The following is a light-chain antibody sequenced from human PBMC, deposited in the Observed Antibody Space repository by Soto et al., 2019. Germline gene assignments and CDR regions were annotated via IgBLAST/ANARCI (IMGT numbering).Light chain of an antibody. CDR2: EVS. CDR1: SSDVGGYNY. V-gene: IGLV2-14*01. J-gene: IGLJ2*01. Sequence: QSVLTQPASVSGSPGQSITISCTGTSSDVGGYNYVSWYQQHPGKAPKLMIYEVSNRPSGVSNRFSGSKSGNTASLTISGLQAEDEADYYCSSFVGGDSFDVIFGGGTKLTVL. CDR3: SSFVGGDSFDVI.